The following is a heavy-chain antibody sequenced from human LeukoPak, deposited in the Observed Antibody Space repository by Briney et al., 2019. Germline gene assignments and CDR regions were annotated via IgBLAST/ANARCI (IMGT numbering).Heavy chain of an antibody. CDR1: GFTFSSYS. CDR2: ISSSSSYI. J-gene: IGHJ4*02. Sequence: GGSLRLSCAASGFTFSSYSMNWVRQAPGKGLEWVSSISSSSSYIYYADSVKGRFTISRDNAKNSLYLQMSSLRAEDTAVYYCARGPYCSGGSCYAGFDYWGQGTLVTVSS. V-gene: IGHV3-21*01. CDR3: ARGPYCSGGSCYAGFDY. D-gene: IGHD2-15*01.